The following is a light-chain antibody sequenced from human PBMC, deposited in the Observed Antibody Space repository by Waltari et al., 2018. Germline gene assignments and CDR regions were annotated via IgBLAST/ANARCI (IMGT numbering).Light chain of an antibody. CDR2: AAS. CDR1: QNISSY. J-gene: IGKJ1*01. V-gene: IGKV1-39*01. CDR3: QQSYSTPPA. Sequence: DIQMTQSPSSLSASVGDRVTITCRASQNISSYLNWYQQKPGKAPILLIYAASSLQSGVPSRFSGSGSGTDFTLTISSLQPEDFATYYCQQSYSTPPAFGQGTKVEIK.